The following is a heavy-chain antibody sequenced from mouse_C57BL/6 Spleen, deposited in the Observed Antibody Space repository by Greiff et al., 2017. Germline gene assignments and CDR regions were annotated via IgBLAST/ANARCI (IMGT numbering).Heavy chain of an antibody. J-gene: IGHJ1*03. CDR1: GYSLTSDS. CDR2: ISYSGST. D-gene: IGHD2-5*01. CDR3: ARSPYSNYWYFDV. Sequence: EVQLQESGPGLAKPSQTLSLTCSVTGYSLTSDSWTWIRKFPGNKLEYMGYISYSGSTYYNPSLKSRISITRDTSKNQYYLQLNSVTTEDTATYYCARSPYSNYWYFDVWGTGTTVTVSS. V-gene: IGHV3-8*01.